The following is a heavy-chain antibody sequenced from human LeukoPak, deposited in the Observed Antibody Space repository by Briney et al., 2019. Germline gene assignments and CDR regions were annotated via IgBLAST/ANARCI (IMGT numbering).Heavy chain of an antibody. V-gene: IGHV3-30*03. J-gene: IGHJ3*01. CDR3: ARDLGGSTSSSDAFDL. D-gene: IGHD1-26*01. Sequence: GGSLRLSCAASGFTFSSYGMHWVRQAPGKGLEWVAVISDDGSNKYHADSVKGRFTISRDNSKNTLYLQMNNLRAEDTAVYYCARDLGGSTSSSDAFDLWGQGTMVTVSS. CDR1: GFTFSSYG. CDR2: ISDDGSNK.